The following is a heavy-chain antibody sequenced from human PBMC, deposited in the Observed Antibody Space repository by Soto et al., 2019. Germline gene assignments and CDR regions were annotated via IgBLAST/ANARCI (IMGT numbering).Heavy chain of an antibody. CDR3: ARGSTYYDILTGPDY. V-gene: IGHV5-51*01. CDR2: IYPGDSDT. D-gene: IGHD3-9*01. J-gene: IGHJ4*02. Sequence: ESLKISCKCSGYSFTIYWIVWVLQMPVKGLEWMGIIYPGDSDTRYSPSFQGQVTISADKSISTAYLQWSSLKASDTAMYYCARGSTYYDILTGPDYWGQGTLVTVSS. CDR1: GYSFTIYW.